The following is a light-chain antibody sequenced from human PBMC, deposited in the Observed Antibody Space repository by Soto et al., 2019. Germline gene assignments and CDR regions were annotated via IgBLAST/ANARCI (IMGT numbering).Light chain of an antibody. CDR3: AAWDDSLNGYV. CDR1: SSDVGRYNY. V-gene: IGLV2-14*01. CDR2: EVT. Sequence: QSVLTQPASVSGSPGQSITISCTGTSSDVGRYNYVSWYQQHPGQAPKLMIYEVTYRPSGVSDRFSGSKSGNTASLTISGLQAEDEADYYCAAWDDSLNGYVFGTGTKLTVL. J-gene: IGLJ1*01.